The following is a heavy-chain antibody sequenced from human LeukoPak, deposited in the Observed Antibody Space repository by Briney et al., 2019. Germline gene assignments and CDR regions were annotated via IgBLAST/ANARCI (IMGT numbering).Heavy chain of an antibody. CDR2: TYYRSKWYD. Sequence: SQTLSLTCAISGDTVSSNSAAWNWIRQSPSRGLEWLGRTYYRSKWYDEYTASVRSRIIINPDTSKNQFSLHLNSVTPEDTAVYYCARDLLYHSAATAYYPFDSWGQGTLVTVSS. CDR1: GDTVSSNSAA. D-gene: IGHD2-15*01. V-gene: IGHV6-1*01. CDR3: ARDLLYHSAATAYYPFDS. J-gene: IGHJ4*02.